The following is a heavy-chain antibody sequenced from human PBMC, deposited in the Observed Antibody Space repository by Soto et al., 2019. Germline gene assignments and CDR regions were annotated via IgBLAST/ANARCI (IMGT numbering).Heavy chain of an antibody. D-gene: IGHD3-10*01. CDR1: GFSLTTTGVA. J-gene: IGHJ5*02. CDR3: VHRPATMAGKQWFDP. Sequence: QIALKESGPTLVKPTQTLTLTCTFSGFSLTTTGVAVGWIRQPPEKALEWLAIIYWDDDQSYNPSLKNRLTITMDTSTNQVVLRMTNMGPADTATYFCVHRPATMAGKQWFDPWGQGTLVTVSS. V-gene: IGHV2-5*02. CDR2: IYWDDDQ.